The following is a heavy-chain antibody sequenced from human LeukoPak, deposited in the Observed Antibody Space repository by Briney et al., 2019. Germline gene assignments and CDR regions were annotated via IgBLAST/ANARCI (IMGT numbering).Heavy chain of an antibody. CDR3: ARDFALWFGEAYYGMDV. V-gene: IGHV1-18*01. D-gene: IGHD3-10*01. Sequence: GSSVKVSCKASGGTFSSYAISWVRQAPGQGLEWTGWISAYNGNTNYAQKLQGRVTMTTDTSTSTAYMELRSLRSDDTAVYYCARDFALWFGEAYYGMDVWGQGTTVTVSS. J-gene: IGHJ6*02. CDR2: ISAYNGNT. CDR1: GGTFSSYA.